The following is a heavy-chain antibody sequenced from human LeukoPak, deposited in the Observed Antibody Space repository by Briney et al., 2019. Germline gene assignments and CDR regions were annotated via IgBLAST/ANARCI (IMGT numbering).Heavy chain of an antibody. D-gene: IGHD4-17*01. Sequence: AGGSLRLSCIASGFTFSNYWMSWVRQAPGKGLEWVASIKEDGSDKYCVDSVKGRFTISRDNTKNSLFVQMSSLRAEDTAVYYCARLKDAVTIFDCWGQGILVTVSS. CDR1: GFTFSNYW. CDR2: IKEDGSDK. CDR3: ARLKDAVTIFDC. J-gene: IGHJ5*01. V-gene: IGHV3-7*01.